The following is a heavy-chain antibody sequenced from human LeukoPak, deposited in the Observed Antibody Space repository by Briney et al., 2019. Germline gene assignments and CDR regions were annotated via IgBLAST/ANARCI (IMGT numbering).Heavy chain of an antibody. CDR1: GFIFTSSA. Sequence: SVKVSCKASGFIFTSSAMQWVRQARGQRLEWIGWIVVGSGNTNYAQKFQERVTITRDMSTSTAYMELSSLRSEDTAVYYCAVSSMVRGVTHFDYWGQGTLVTVSS. CDR3: AVSSMVRGVTHFDY. J-gene: IGHJ4*02. CDR2: IVVGSGNT. D-gene: IGHD3-10*01. V-gene: IGHV1-58*02.